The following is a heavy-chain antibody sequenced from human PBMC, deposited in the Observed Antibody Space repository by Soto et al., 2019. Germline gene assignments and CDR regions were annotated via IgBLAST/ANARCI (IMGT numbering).Heavy chain of an antibody. V-gene: IGHV1-3*01. CDR1: GYTFTSYA. CDR2: INAGNGNT. CDR3: ARAPSWWYFDL. Sequence: ASVKLSCKASGYTFTSYAMHWVRQAPGQRLEWMGWINAGNGNTKYSQKFQGRVTITRDTSASTAYMELSSLRSEDTAVYYCARAPSWWYFDLWGRGTLVTVSS. J-gene: IGHJ2*01.